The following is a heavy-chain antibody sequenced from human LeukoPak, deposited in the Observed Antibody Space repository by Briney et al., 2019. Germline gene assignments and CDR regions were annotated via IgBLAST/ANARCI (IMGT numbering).Heavy chain of an antibody. V-gene: IGHV3-48*03. Sequence: PGGSLRLSCAASGFTFSSYEMNWVRQAPGKGLEWVSYISSSGSTIYYADSVKGRFTISRDNAKNSLYLQMNSLRAEDTAVYYCASLERTTSSGWYWTQGYYYYYMDVWGKGTTVTVSS. J-gene: IGHJ6*03. D-gene: IGHD6-19*01. CDR1: GFTFSSYE. CDR3: ASLERTTSSGWYWTQGYYYYYMDV. CDR2: ISSSGSTI.